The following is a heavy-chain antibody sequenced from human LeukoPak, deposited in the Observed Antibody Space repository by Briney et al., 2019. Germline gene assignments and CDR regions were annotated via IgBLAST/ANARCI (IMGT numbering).Heavy chain of an antibody. CDR2: ISGSGGST. V-gene: IGHV3-23*01. Sequence: GGSLRLSCAASGFTFSSYAMSWVRQAPGKGLEWLSAISGSGGSTYYADSVKGRFTISRDNSKNTLYLQMNSLRAEDTAVYYCAKGSGSSGYYYRYYFDYWGQGTLVTVSS. CDR3: AKGSGSSGYYYRYYFDY. CDR1: GFTFSSYA. J-gene: IGHJ4*02. D-gene: IGHD3-22*01.